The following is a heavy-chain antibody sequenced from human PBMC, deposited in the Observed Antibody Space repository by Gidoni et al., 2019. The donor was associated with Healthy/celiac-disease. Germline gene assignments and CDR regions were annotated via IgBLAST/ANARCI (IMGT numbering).Heavy chain of an antibody. CDR1: GFTFRSYG. Sequence: QVQLVESGGGVVQPGGSLRLSCAASGFTFRSYGMHWVRQAPGKGLEWVAFIRYDGSNKYYADSVKGRFTISRDNSKNTLYLQMNSLRAEDTAVYYCAKDGVKRITGTLGYWGQGTLVTVSS. J-gene: IGHJ4*02. CDR3: AKDGVKRITGTLGY. D-gene: IGHD1-20*01. V-gene: IGHV3-30*02. CDR2: IRYDGSNK.